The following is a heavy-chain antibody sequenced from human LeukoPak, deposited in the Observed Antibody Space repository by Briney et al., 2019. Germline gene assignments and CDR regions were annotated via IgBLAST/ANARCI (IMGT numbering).Heavy chain of an antibody. CDR1: GGSISSYY. D-gene: IGHD3-10*01. CDR3: ARELTMVRGVAYFLFDY. V-gene: IGHV4-59*01. Sequence: PSQTLSLTCTVSGGSISSYYWSWIRQPPGKGLEYIGYIYDNGDTNYNPSLKSRVTISLDTSKNQFSLRLNSVTAADTAVYYCARELTMVRGVAYFLFDYWGQGTLVTVSS. J-gene: IGHJ4*02. CDR2: IYDNGDT.